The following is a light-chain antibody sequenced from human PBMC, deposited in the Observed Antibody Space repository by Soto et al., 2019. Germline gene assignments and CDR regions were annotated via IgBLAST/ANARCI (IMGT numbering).Light chain of an antibody. J-gene: IGLJ2*01. CDR3: AAWDDSLNGVV. CDR1: GSNLGSNT. V-gene: IGLV1-44*01. CDR2: SNN. Sequence: QSVLPQPPSASGTPGQRVTISCSGSGSNLGSNTVNWYQQLPGTAPKLLIYSNNQRPSGVPDRFSGSKSGTSASLAISGLQSEDEADYYCAAWDDSLNGVVFGGRTKLTVL.